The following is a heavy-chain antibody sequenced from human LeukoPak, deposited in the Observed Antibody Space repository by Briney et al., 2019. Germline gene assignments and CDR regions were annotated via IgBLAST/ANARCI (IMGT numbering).Heavy chain of an antibody. CDR2: INPNSGGT. CDR1: GYTFTGYY. V-gene: IGHV1-2*02. D-gene: IGHD3-9*01. CDR3: ARVPYYDILTGYYPY. Sequence: GASVKVSCTASGYTFTGYYMHWVRQAPGQGLEWIRWINPNSGGTNYAQKFQGRVTMTRDTSISTAYMELSRLRSDDTAVYYCARVPYYDILTGYYPYWGQRTLVTVSS. J-gene: IGHJ4*02.